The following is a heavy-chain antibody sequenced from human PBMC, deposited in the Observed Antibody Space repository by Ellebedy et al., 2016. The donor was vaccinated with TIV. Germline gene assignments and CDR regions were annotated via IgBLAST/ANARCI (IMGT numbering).Heavy chain of an antibody. CDR1: GYSFTSYW. Sequence: GESLKISCKGSGYSFTSYWITWVRQMPGKGLEWMGRIDPSDSYTNYSPSFQGHATISVDKSITTAYLQWSSLKASDTAMYYCARRSYDSSGYYLGWFDPWGQGTLVTVSS. CDR2: IDPSDSYT. CDR3: ARRSYDSSGYYLGWFDP. V-gene: IGHV5-10-1*01. D-gene: IGHD3-22*01. J-gene: IGHJ5*02.